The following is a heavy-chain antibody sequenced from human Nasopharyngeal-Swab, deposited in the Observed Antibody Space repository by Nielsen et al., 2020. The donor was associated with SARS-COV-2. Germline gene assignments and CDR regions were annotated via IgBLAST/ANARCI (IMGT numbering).Heavy chain of an antibody. V-gene: IGHV3-21*01. D-gene: IGHD3-22*01. CDR2: ISSSSSYI. CDR1: GFTFSSYS. Sequence: GGSLRLSCAASGFTFSSYSMNWVRQAPGKGLEWVSSISSSSSYIYYADSVKGRFTISRDNAKNSLYLQMNSLRAEDTAVYYCARVAVGYYDSSGELDYWGQGTLVTVSS. J-gene: IGHJ4*02. CDR3: ARVAVGYYDSSGELDY.